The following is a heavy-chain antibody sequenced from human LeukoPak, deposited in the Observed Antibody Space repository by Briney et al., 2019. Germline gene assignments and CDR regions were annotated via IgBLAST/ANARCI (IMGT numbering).Heavy chain of an antibody. V-gene: IGHV4-59*01. J-gene: IGHJ5*02. CDR3: ARGRDYYYDSSGYYYDWFDP. Sequence: GSLRLSCAASGFTFSSYSMNWVRQAPGKGLEWIGYIYYSGSTNYNPSLKSRVTISVDTPKNQFSLKLSSVTAADTAVYYCARGRDYYYDSSGYYYDWFDPWGQGTLVTVSS. CDR1: GFTFSSYS. CDR2: IYYSGST. D-gene: IGHD3-22*01.